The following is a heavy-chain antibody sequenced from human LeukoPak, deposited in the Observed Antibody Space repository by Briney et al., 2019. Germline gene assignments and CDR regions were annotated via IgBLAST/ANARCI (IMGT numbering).Heavy chain of an antibody. CDR2: ISDSGNS. D-gene: IGHD3-16*01. CDR1: GGSISSRSYY. CDR3: AGGEKVLDYFDY. Sequence: PSETLSLTCTVSGGSISSRSYYWGWIRQPPGKGLVWIGKISDSGNSYYSPSLRSRVTISIDTSKNQFSLKLSSVTATDTAVYYWAGGEKVLDYFDYWGQGTLVTVSS. J-gene: IGHJ4*02. V-gene: IGHV4-39*01.